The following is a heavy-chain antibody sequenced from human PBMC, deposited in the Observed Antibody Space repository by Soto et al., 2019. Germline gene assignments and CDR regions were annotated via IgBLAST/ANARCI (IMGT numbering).Heavy chain of an antibody. Sequence: HPXECLRLSCAASGFTFSSYAMSWVRQAPGKGLEWVSAISGSGGSTYYADSVKGRFTISRDNSKNTLYLQMNSLRAEDTAVYYCAKTLVPAAPAYSYYYGMDVWGQGTTVTVSS. J-gene: IGHJ6*02. D-gene: IGHD2-2*01. CDR2: ISGSGGST. CDR3: AKTLVPAAPAYSYYYGMDV. V-gene: IGHV3-23*01. CDR1: GFTFSSYA.